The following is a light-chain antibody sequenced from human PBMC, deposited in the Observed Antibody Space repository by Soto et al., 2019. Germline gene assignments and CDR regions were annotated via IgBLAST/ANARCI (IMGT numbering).Light chain of an antibody. CDR1: QSINSY. CDR3: QQSFSTPRT. V-gene: IGKV1-39*01. J-gene: IGKJ1*01. CDR2: AAS. Sequence: DIQMTQSPSSPSASVGDRVTITCRASQSINSYLNWYQQKPGKAPKLLIYAASSLQSGVPSRFSGSGSETDFTLTITSLQPDDFATYYCQQSFSTPRTFGQGTRVEI.